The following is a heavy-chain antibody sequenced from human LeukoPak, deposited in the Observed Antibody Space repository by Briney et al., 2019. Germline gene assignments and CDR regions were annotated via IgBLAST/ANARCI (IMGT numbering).Heavy chain of an antibody. V-gene: IGHV3-15*01. J-gene: IGHJ4*02. CDR3: TSDMGRPWFGEPPSH. CDR2: IKSKNNGETT. D-gene: IGHD3-10*01. CDR1: GFTFYNAW. Sequence: GGSLRLSCVASGFTFYNAWMTWVRQAPGKGLEWVGRIKSKNNGETTDYAAPVKGRFTISRDDSENTLFLQLNSLKTEDTAVYFCTSDMGRPWFGEPPSHWGQGTLVTVSS.